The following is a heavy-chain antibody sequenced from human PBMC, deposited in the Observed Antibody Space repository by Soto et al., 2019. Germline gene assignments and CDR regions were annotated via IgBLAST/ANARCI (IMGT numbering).Heavy chain of an antibody. CDR2: IAPSDSYT. CDR1: GYRSASHW. Sequence: PGESLKISCRGFGYRSASHWISWVRQQPGTGLEWMGRIAPSDSYTDYSPSFHGQVTMSAEKSTSTSYLLWSSLKASDSTTFYCAGDCCFSASNCHSRLDAWGLGTTVTVSS. D-gene: IGHD4-4*01. V-gene: IGHV5-10-1*04. J-gene: IGHJ6*02. CDR3: AGDCCFSASNCHSRLDA.